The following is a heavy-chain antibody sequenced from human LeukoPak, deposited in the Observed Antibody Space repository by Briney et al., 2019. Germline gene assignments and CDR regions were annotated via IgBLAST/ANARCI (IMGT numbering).Heavy chain of an antibody. CDR2: ISYDGSNK. D-gene: IGHD2-15*01. Sequence: PGRPLRLSCAASGFILSDYNMHWVRQAPGKGLEWVAVISYDGSNKYYADSVKGRFTISRDNSKNTLYLQMNSLRAEDTAVYYCARDQTVFCSGSSCLGSTFDYWGQGTLVTVSS. J-gene: IGHJ4*02. CDR3: ARDQTVFCSGSSCLGSTFDY. V-gene: IGHV3-30*04. CDR1: GFILSDYN.